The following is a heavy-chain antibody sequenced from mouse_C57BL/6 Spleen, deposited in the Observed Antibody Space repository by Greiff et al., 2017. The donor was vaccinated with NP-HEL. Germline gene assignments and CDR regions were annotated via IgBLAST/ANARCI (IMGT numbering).Heavy chain of an antibody. V-gene: IGHV1-82*01. CDR2: IYPGDGDT. Sequence: VQLQQSGPELVKPGASVKISCKASGYAFSSSWMNWVKQRPGQGLEWIGRIYPGDGDTNYHGKFKGKATLTAGKSSSTAYMQRSILTSEDSAVCFCATDGYSSYWYFDVWGTGTTVTVSS. CDR3: ATDGYSSYWYFDV. D-gene: IGHD2-3*01. CDR1: GYAFSSSW. J-gene: IGHJ1*03.